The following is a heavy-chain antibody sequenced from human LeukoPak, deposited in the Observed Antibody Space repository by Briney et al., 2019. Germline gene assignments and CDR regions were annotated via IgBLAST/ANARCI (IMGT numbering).Heavy chain of an antibody. CDR1: GGSISNNY. CDR2: IYTSGST. Sequence: SETLSLTCTVSGGSISNNYWNWIRQPAGKGLEWIGRIYTSGSTNYNPSLKSRVTISLDKSKNQFSLKLSSVTAADTAVCYCARDRGSYPYYFDYWGQGTLVTVSS. J-gene: IGHJ4*02. D-gene: IGHD1-26*01. CDR3: ARDRGSYPYYFDY. V-gene: IGHV4-4*07.